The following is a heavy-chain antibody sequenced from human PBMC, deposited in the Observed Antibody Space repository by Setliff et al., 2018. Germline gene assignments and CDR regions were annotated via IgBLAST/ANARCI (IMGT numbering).Heavy chain of an antibody. D-gene: IGHD6-13*01. Sequence: ASVKVSCKASGYTFTTYAMHWVRQAPGQRLEWMGWINAGKGNTKYSQKFQGRVTIIRDTSASTAYMELSSLRSEDTAVYYCARVAAAGPSILYMDVWGKGTTVTVSS. J-gene: IGHJ6*03. CDR3: ARVAAAGPSILYMDV. V-gene: IGHV1-3*01. CDR2: INAGKGNT. CDR1: GYTFTTYA.